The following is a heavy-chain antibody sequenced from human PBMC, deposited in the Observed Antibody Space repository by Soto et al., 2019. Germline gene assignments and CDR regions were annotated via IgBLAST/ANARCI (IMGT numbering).Heavy chain of an antibody. CDR3: AKGAVVRGVYDLDC. CDR2: ISGSGGST. J-gene: IGHJ4*02. V-gene: IGHV3-23*01. CDR1: GFTFSSYA. D-gene: IGHD3-10*01. Sequence: EVQLLESGGGLVQPGGSLRLSCAASGFTFSSYAMNWVRQAPGKGLEWVSAISGSGGSTYYADSVKGRFTISRDNSKNTLYLQMNSQRAEDTAVYYCAKGAVVRGVYDLDCWGQGTLVTVSS.